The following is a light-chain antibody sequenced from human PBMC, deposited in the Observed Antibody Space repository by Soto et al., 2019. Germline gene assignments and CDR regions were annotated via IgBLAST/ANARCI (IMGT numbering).Light chain of an antibody. J-gene: IGKJ1*01. CDR3: QQYHFFWT. CDR1: RSVNTW. CDR2: HAS. Sequence: DTQITQSPSTLSASVGDRVTITCRARRSVNTWLAWYQQKPGNAPKLLIHHASTLESGVPSRFSGSGSGTEFTLTISSLQPDDFATYYCQQYHFFWTFGQGTKVDIK. V-gene: IGKV1-5*01.